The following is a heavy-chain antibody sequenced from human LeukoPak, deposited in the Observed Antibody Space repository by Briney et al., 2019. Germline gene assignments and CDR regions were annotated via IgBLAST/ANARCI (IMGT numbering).Heavy chain of an antibody. CDR1: GLTFRSYG. V-gene: IGHV3-30*18. J-gene: IGHJ5*02. D-gene: IGHD4-17*01. Sequence: PGGSLRLSCAASGLTFRSYGMHWVRQAPGKGVEWVAVISYDGSHKYYADSVKGRFSISRDNSKNTLYLQMNSLRADDTAVYYCAKGARGDTVTSIVGLNWFDPWGQGTLVTVSS. CDR2: ISYDGSHK. CDR3: AKGARGDTVTSIVGLNWFDP.